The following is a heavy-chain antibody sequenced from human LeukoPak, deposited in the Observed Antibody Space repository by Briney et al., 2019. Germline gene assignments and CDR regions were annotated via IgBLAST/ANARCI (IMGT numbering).Heavy chain of an antibody. CDR3: SASRPHYGDYYGLDV. V-gene: IGHV3-30*03. Sequence: PGGSLRLSCAASGFTFSSYGMHWVRQAPGKGLEWVAVISYDGSHKYSADSVKDRFTISRDNSKNTLYLQMNSLRTEDTAVYFCSASRPHYGDYYGLDVWGHGTTVTVSS. CDR1: GFTFSSYG. D-gene: IGHD4/OR15-4a*01. J-gene: IGHJ6*02. CDR2: ISYDGSHK.